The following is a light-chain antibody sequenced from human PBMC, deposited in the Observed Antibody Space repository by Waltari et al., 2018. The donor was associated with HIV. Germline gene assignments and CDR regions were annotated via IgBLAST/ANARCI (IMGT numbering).Light chain of an antibody. J-gene: IGLJ2*01. V-gene: IGLV3-21*02. CDR1: NIGSQR. CDR2: DDS. CDR3: QVWDGSGGHVV. Sequence: SYVLTQPPSVSVAPGQTARITCGGSNIGSQRVHWYQQKPGQAPVLVVYDDSDRPSGIPERFSGSNSGNTVTLTISRVEAGDEADYYCQVWDGSGGHVVFGGGTMLTVL.